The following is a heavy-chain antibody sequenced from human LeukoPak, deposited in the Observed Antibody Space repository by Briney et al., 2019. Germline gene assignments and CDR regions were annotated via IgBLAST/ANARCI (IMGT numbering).Heavy chain of an antibody. J-gene: IGHJ4*02. CDR3: ARVTAAGLFDY. CDR2: IIPIFGTV. CDR1: GGTFSSFV. D-gene: IGHD6-13*01. V-gene: IGHV1-69*05. Sequence: ASVKVSCKASGGTFSSFVINWVRQAPGQGLERMGRIIPIFGTVNYARKFQGRVTITTDESTSTAYMELSSLRSEDTAVYYCARVTAAGLFDYWGQGTLVTVSS.